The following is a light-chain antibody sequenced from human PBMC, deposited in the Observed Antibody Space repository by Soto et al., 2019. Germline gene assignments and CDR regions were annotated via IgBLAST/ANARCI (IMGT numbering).Light chain of an antibody. CDR3: QQRNNWPLT. CDR2: DAS. CDR1: ESVVNY. Sequence: EIVLTQSPATLSLSPGERANLSCRASESVVNYLAWYQQQPGQAPRLLIYDASNRATGIPARFSGSGSGTDFTLTISSIEPEEFAVYYCQQRNNWPLTFGGGTKVEIK. V-gene: IGKV3-11*01. J-gene: IGKJ4*01.